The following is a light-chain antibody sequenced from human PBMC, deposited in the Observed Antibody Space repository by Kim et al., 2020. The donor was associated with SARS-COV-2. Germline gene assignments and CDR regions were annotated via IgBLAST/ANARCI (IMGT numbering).Light chain of an antibody. CDR3: NSRDSSGNHLWV. CDR1: SLRSYY. V-gene: IGLV3-19*01. Sequence: LGQTGRITCQGDSLRSYYASWYQQKPGQAPVLVIYGKNNPPSGIPDRFSGSSSGNTASLTITGAQAEDEADYYCNSRDSSGNHLWVFGGGTKLTVL. CDR2: GKN. J-gene: IGLJ3*02.